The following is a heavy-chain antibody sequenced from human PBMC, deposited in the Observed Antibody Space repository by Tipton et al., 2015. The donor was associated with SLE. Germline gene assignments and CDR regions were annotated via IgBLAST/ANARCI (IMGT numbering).Heavy chain of an antibody. V-gene: IGHV4-4*07. Sequence: TLSLTCSVSGGSVGSYHWSWIRQPAGKGLEWIGHKYSGGSTNYNPSLKSRVAISVDVSKNQFSLKLSSVTAADTAVYYCATDVRAVGSWFDPWGQGILVAVSS. CDR2: KYSGGST. CDR1: GGSVGSYH. D-gene: IGHD6-19*01. CDR3: ATDVRAVGSWFDP. J-gene: IGHJ5*02.